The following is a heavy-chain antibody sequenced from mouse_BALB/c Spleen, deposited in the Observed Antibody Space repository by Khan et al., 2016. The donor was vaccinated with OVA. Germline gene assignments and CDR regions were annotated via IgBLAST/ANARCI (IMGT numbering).Heavy chain of an antibody. Sequence: QMQLEESGPGLVAPSQSLSITCTVSGFSLTSYGVGWVRQPPGKGLEWLGVIWGDGSTNYHSALISRLNINKDNSKSQVFLKLNSLRTDDTATYYCALYYYGRAWFAYWGQGTLVTVYA. CDR3: ALYYYGRAWFAY. J-gene: IGHJ3*01. CDR2: IWGDGST. D-gene: IGHD1-1*01. V-gene: IGHV2-3*01. CDR1: GFSLTSYG.